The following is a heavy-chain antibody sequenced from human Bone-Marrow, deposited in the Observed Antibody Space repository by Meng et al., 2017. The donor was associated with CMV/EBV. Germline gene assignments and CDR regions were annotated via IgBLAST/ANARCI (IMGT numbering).Heavy chain of an antibody. V-gene: IGHV3-21*01. CDR2: ISSSSSYI. Sequence: GGSLRLSCAASGFTFSGYSMNWVRQAPGKGLEWVSSISSSSSYIYYADSVKGRFTISRDNAKNSLYLQMNSLRAEDTAVYYCARDPKLPFGQWEFYYYYGMDVWGQGTTVTVSS. J-gene: IGHJ6*02. D-gene: IGHD3-10*01. CDR1: GFTFSGYS. CDR3: ARDPKLPFGQWEFYYYYGMDV.